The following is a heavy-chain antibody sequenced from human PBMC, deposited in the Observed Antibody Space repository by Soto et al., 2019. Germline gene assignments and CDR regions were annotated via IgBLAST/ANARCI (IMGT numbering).Heavy chain of an antibody. D-gene: IGHD3-10*01. CDR3: ARAGSENDN. V-gene: IGHV3-7*05. CDR1: GFTFSNYW. CDR2: IKEDGGER. Sequence: EVQLVESGGGLVQPGGSLRLSCAASGFTFSNYWMTWVRQAPGKGLEWVANIKEDGGERNYVDSLKDRFTISRDNAKNSLYLQMNSLRAEDTAVYYCARAGSENDNWGQGTLVTVSS. J-gene: IGHJ4*01.